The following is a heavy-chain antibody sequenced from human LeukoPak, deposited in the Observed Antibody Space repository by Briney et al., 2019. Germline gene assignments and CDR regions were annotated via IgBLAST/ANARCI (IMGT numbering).Heavy chain of an antibody. D-gene: IGHD6-13*01. CDR3: ARDVEAAALDI. V-gene: IGHV3-74*01. CDR1: GFTFSSFW. CDR2: INGDGSRT. Sequence: QSGGSLRLSCAASGFTFSSFWMHWVRQAPGKGLVWVSRINGDGSRTTYADSVKGRFTISRDNAKNTLYLQMNSLRAEDTAVYYCARDVEAAALDIWGQGTMVTVSS. J-gene: IGHJ3*02.